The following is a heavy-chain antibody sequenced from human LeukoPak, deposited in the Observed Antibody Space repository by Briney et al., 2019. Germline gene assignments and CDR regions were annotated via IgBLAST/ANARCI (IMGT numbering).Heavy chain of an antibody. CDR3: AGARTYYYAMDV. CDR2: ISSGSSTT. V-gene: IGHV3-48*02. CDR1: GFTFSNAY. Sequence: GGSLRLSCAASGFTFSNAYMNWVRQAPGKGLEWVSYISSGSSTTYYVDSVKGRFTISRDNAKNSLYLQMNSLRDEDTAVYYCAGARTYYYAMDVWGQGTTVTVSS. J-gene: IGHJ6*02.